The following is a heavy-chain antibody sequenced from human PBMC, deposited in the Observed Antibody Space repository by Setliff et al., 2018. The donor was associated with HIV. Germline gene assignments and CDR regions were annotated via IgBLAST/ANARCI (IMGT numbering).Heavy chain of an antibody. CDR3: ARDSYYYHGSGYYYYYFDH. D-gene: IGHD3-22*01. V-gene: IGHV4-4*07. CDR1: GDSISSYY. Sequence: SETLSLTCNVSGDSISSYYWSWIRQPAGRGLEWIGHIYSSGSANYNPSLKSRVTMSVDTSNNQFSLKLNSVTAADTAAYYCARDSYYYHGSGYYYYYFDHWGQGTLVTVSS. J-gene: IGHJ4*02. CDR2: IYSSGSA.